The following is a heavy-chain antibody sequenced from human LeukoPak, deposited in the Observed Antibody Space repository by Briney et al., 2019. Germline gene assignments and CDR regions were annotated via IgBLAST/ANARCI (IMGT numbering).Heavy chain of an antibody. CDR3: TRHIAVAAN. Sequence: GGSLRLSCAASGFTFSGSAMHWVRQASGKGLEWVGRIRSKANSYATAYAASVKGRFTISRDDSKNTAYLQMNSLKTEDTAVYYCTRHIAVAANWGQGTLVTVSS. D-gene: IGHD6-19*01. CDR2: IRSKANSYAT. J-gene: IGHJ4*02. V-gene: IGHV3-73*01. CDR1: GFTFSGSA.